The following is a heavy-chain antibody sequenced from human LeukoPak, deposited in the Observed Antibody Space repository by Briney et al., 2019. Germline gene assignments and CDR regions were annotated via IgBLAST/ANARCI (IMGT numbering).Heavy chain of an antibody. Sequence: ASVKVSCKASGYTFTSYGISWVRQAPGQGLEWMGWISAYNGNTNYAQKLQGRVTMTTDTSTSTAYMELRSLRSDDTAVYYCARDLGWELPYYYYYYGMDVWGQGTTVTVSS. D-gene: IGHD1-26*01. J-gene: IGHJ6*02. CDR1: GYTFTSYG. CDR2: ISAYNGNT. CDR3: ARDLGWELPYYYYYYGMDV. V-gene: IGHV1-18*01.